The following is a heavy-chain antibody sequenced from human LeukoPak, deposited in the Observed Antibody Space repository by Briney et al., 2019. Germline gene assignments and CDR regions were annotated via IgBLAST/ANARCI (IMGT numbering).Heavy chain of an antibody. J-gene: IGHJ4*02. V-gene: IGHV3-33*01. D-gene: IGHD5-18*01. Sequence: GGSLRLSCAASGFTFSSYGMHWVRQAPGKGLEWVAVIWYDGSNKYYADSVKGRFTISRDNSKNTLYLQMNSPRAEDTAVYYCARGAHVDTAMVREGIDYWGQGTLVTVSS. CDR1: GFTFSSYG. CDR2: IWYDGSNK. CDR3: ARGAHVDTAMVREGIDY.